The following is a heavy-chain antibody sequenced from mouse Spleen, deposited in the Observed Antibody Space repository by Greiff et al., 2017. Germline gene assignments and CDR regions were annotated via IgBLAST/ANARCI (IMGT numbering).Heavy chain of an antibody. V-gene: IGHV5-17*01. D-gene: IGHD1-2*01. CDR2: ISSGSSTI. CDR1: GFTFSDYG. J-gene: IGHJ4*01. CDR3: ARGGTTATRAMDY. Sequence: EVMLVESGGGLVKPGGSLKLSCAASGFTFSDYGMHWVRQAPEKGLEWVAYISSGSSTIYYADTVKGRFTISRDNAKNTLFLQMTSLRSEDTAMYYCARGGTTATRAMDYWGQGTSVTVSS.